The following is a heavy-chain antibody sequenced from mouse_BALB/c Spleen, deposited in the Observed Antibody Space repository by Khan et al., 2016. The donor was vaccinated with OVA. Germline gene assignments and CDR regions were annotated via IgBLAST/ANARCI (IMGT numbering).Heavy chain of an antibody. V-gene: IGHV2-6-5*01. CDR1: GFSLTDYA. J-gene: IGHJ4*01. Sequence: VQLQESGPGLVAPSQSLSITYTVSGFSLTDYAVSWIRQPPGKGLEWLGVIWAGGSKYYNLALKSRLSISKDNSKSQVFLKMNSLQTDDTAMYYCAKDPPYYAMDYWGQGTSVTVSS. CDR3: AKDPPYYAMDY. CDR2: IWAGGSK.